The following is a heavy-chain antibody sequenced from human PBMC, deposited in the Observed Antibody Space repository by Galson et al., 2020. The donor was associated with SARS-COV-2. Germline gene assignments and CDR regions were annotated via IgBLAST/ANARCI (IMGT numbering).Heavy chain of an antibody. V-gene: IGHV3-74*01. CDR3: ARELGGAASA. Sequence: GGSLSLSCAASGFTFSSFWMHWVRRAPGQGLEWVSRMNEYGSITNYADSVKGRFTISRDNAKNTLYLQMNSLRAEDTAIYYCARELGGAASAWGQGTLVAVTS. CDR1: GFTFSSFW. J-gene: IGHJ4*02. CDR2: MNEYGSIT. D-gene: IGHD2-15*01.